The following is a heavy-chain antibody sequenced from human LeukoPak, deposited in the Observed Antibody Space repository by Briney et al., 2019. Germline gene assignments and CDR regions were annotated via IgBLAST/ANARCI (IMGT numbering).Heavy chain of an antibody. D-gene: IGHD4-17*01. CDR3: ARDLNGDSGY. V-gene: IGHV1-46*01. CDR2: INPSGGST. Sequence: ASVKVSCKASGYTFTSYYMHWARQAPGQGLEWMGIINPSGGSTSYAQKFQGRVTITADESTSTAYMELSSLRPEDTAVYYCARDLNGDSGYWGQGTLVTVSS. CDR1: GYTFTSYY. J-gene: IGHJ4*02.